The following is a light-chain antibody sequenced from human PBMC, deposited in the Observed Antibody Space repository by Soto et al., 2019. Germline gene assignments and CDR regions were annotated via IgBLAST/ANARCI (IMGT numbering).Light chain of an antibody. CDR3: QQADT. Sequence: EIVLTQSPGTLSLSPGERATLSCRASQSVSSSYLAWYKQKPGQAPRLLIYGASSRATGIPDRFSGSGSGTDFTLTISRVEPEEVAVYYCQQADTFGQGTKLEIK. V-gene: IGKV3-20*01. J-gene: IGKJ2*01. CDR2: GAS. CDR1: QSVSSSY.